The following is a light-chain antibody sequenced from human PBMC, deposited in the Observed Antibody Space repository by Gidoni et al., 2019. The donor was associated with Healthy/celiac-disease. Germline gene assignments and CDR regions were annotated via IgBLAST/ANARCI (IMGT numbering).Light chain of an antibody. Sequence: QPALTQPRSVSGSPGQSVTISCTGTSSDVVGYNDVSGYQQHPGKAPKLMIYDVSKRPSGVPDRFSGSKAGNTASLTIAGRQAEDETDYYCCSYAGSYVVFGGGTKLTVL. V-gene: IGLV2-11*01. J-gene: IGLJ2*01. CDR3: CSYAGSYVV. CDR2: DVS. CDR1: SSDVVGYND.